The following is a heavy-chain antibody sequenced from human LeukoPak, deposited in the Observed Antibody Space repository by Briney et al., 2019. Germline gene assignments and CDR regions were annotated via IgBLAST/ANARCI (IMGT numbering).Heavy chain of an antibody. D-gene: IGHD2-2*02. CDR1: GGTFSSYA. Sequence: SVKVSCKASGGTFSSYAISWVRQAPGQGLEWMGGIIPIFGTANYAQKFQGRVTITTDESTSTAYMELSSLRSEDTAVYYCARGDIVVVPTAIRNYYYYMDVWGKGTTVTVSS. V-gene: IGHV1-69*05. CDR3: ARGDIVVVPTAIRNYYYYMDV. CDR2: IIPIFGTA. J-gene: IGHJ6*03.